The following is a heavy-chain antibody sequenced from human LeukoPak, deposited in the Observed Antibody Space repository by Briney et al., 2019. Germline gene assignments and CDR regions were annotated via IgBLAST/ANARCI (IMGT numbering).Heavy chain of an antibody. CDR3: ASGKYRYGDNWFDP. Sequence: PGGSLRLSCAASGFTFSSCEMNWVRQAPGQGLEWLSYISSSGNTIYYADSVKGRFSISRDNAKNSLYLQMNSLRAEDTAVYFCASGKYRYGDNWFDPWGQGTLVTVSS. CDR1: GFTFSSCE. CDR2: ISSSGNTI. V-gene: IGHV3-48*03. D-gene: IGHD5-18*01. J-gene: IGHJ5*02.